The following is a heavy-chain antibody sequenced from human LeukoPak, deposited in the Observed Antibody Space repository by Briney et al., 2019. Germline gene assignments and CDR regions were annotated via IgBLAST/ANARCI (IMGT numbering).Heavy chain of an antibody. CDR3: ARHTRVYSSSRYSAFDI. Sequence: PSETLSLTCAVSGYSISSGYYWGWIRQPPGKGLEWIGSIYHSGSTYYNPSLKSRVTISVDTSKNQFSLKLSSVTAADTAVYYCARHTRVYSSSRYSAFDIWGQGTMVTVSS. V-gene: IGHV4-38-2*01. J-gene: IGHJ3*02. D-gene: IGHD6-13*01. CDR2: IYHSGST. CDR1: GYSISSGYY.